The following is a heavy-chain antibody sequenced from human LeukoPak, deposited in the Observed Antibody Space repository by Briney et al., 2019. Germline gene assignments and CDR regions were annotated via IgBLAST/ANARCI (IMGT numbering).Heavy chain of an antibody. J-gene: IGHJ4*02. D-gene: IGHD1-14*01. CDR2: INPDGSGG. CDR3: ATSSPRNYFDH. V-gene: IGHV3-7*01. Sequence: GGSLRLSCVSSGFTFSSSWMNWVRQVPGKGLEWVANINPDGSGGRSVDSVKGRFTISRDDSQNTIYLQMDSLRAEDTAVYYCATSSPRNYFDHWGQGTLVTVSS. CDR1: GFTFSSSW.